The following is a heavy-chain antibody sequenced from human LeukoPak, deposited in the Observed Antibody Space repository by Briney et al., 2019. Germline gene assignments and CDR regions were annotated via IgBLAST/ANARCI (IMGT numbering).Heavy chain of an antibody. CDR2: IYYSGST. J-gene: IGHJ6*03. V-gene: IGHV4-59*01. Sequence: PSETLSLTCTVSGGSISSYYWSWIRQPPGKGLEWIGYIYYSGSTNYNPSLKSRVTISVDTSKNQFSLKLSSVTAADTAVYYCARDRYDILTGYFYYYMDVWGKGTTVTVSS. CDR1: GGSISSYY. CDR3: ARDRYDILTGYFYYYMDV. D-gene: IGHD3-9*01.